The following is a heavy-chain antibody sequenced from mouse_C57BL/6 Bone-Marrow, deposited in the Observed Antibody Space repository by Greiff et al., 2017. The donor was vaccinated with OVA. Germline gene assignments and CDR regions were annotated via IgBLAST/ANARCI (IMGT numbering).Heavy chain of an antibody. CDR1: GFTFSSYA. V-gene: IGHV5-9-1*02. Sequence: DVKLQESGEGLVKPGGSLKLSCAASGFTFSSYAMSWVRQTPEKRLEWVAYISSGGDYIYYADTVKGRFTISRDNARNTLYLQMSSLKSEDTAMYYCTREGGGIAYWGQGTLVTVSA. CDR2: ISSGGDYI. CDR3: TREGGGIAY. J-gene: IGHJ3*01.